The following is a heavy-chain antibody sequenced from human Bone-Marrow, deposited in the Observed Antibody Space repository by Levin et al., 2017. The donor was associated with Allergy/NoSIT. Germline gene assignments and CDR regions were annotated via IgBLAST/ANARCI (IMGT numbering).Heavy chain of an antibody. Sequence: VASVKVSCKASGGTFSSYAISWVRQAPGQGLEWMGGIIPIFGTANYAQKFQGRVTITADESTSTAYMELSSLRSEDTAVYYCARGDYIAAAGPRDYYYYYGMDVWGQGTTVTVSS. D-gene: IGHD6-13*01. J-gene: IGHJ6*02. CDR2: IIPIFGTA. CDR3: ARGDYIAAAGPRDYYYYYGMDV. CDR1: GGTFSSYA. V-gene: IGHV1-69*13.